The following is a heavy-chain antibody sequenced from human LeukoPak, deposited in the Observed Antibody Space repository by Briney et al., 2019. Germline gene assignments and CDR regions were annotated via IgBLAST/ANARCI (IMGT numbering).Heavy chain of an antibody. D-gene: IGHD6-13*01. CDR3: ARLRQHLAPIDY. CDR2: IYYSGST. J-gene: IGHJ4*02. Sequence: SETLSLTCTVSGGSISSSAYYWGWIRQPPGRGLEWIGNIYYSGSTYYNPSLKSRVTISVDTSKNQFSLKLTSVTAADTAVYYCARLRQHLAPIDYWGQGTLVTVSS. V-gene: IGHV4-39*01. CDR1: GGSISSSAYY.